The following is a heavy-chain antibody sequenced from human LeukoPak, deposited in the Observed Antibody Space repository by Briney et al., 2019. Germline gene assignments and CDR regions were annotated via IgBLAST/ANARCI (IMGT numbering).Heavy chain of an antibody. D-gene: IGHD3-10*01. J-gene: IGHJ4*02. CDR2: ISGYSGDT. V-gene: IGHV1-18*01. CDR3: ARAPNYSGSGSPFWEI. Sequence: ASVKVSCKASGYTFTNYGISWVRQAPGHGLEWMGWISGYSGDTRYAQDLQGRVTVTTDTPTSTSYMELRSLRSDDTAVYYCARAPNYSGSGSPFWEIWGQGTLVTVSS. CDR1: GYTFTNYG.